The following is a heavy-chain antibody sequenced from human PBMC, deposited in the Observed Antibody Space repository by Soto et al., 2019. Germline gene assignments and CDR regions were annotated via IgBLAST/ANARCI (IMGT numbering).Heavy chain of an antibody. D-gene: IGHD5-18*01. Sequence: GASVKVSCKASGYTFTSYYMHWVRQAPGQGLEWMGIINPSGSTSYAQKFQGRVTMTRDTSTSTVYMELSSLRSEDTAVYYCATLYSYGSLGFDYWGQGNLVTVSS. CDR2: INPSGST. V-gene: IGHV1-46*01. CDR3: ATLYSYGSLGFDY. CDR1: GYTFTSYY. J-gene: IGHJ4*02.